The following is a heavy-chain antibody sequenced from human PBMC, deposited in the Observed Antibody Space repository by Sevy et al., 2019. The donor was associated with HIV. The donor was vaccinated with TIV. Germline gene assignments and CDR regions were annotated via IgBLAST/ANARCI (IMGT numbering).Heavy chain of an antibody. CDR1: GYTFTSYR. CDR3: GRAYCSGGSCYSLAY. V-gene: IGHV1-18*01. D-gene: IGHD2-15*01. Sequence: ASVKVSCKTSGYTFTSYRITWVRQAPGQGLEWMGWISAHNGDTNYAQKLQGRVTMISGTSTSKAYMVLRSLSSDATAIYYCGRAYCSGGSCYSLAYWGQGTLVTVSS. J-gene: IGHJ4*02. CDR2: ISAHNGDT.